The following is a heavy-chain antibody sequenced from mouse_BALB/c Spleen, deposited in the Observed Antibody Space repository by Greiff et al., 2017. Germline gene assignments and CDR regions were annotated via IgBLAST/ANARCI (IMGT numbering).Heavy chain of an antibody. Sequence: LVESGPELVKPGASVKMSCKASGYTFTDYVISWVKQRTGQGLEWIGEIYPGSGSTYYNEKFKGKATLTADQSSNTAYMQLSSLTSEDSAVYFCARQGGRYWYFDVWGAGTTVTVSS. CDR2: IYPGSGST. CDR1: GYTFTDYV. V-gene: IGHV1-77*01. CDR3: ARQGGRYWYFDV. J-gene: IGHJ1*01. D-gene: IGHD3-3*01.